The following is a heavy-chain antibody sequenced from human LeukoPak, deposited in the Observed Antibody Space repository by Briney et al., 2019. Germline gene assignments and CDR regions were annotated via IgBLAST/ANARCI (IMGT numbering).Heavy chain of an antibody. CDR2: INPDGSET. V-gene: IGHV3-7*01. D-gene: IGHD6-19*01. CDR3: AGSRVAVTDTLDP. Sequence: GGSLRLSCAASGFPFNSYWMSWVRQAPGKGLEWVANINPDGSETRCVDSVKGRFTASRDNAGNSLFLQVNSLRVEDTAVYYCAGSRVAVTDTLDPWGQGTLVTVSP. CDR1: GFPFNSYW. J-gene: IGHJ5*02.